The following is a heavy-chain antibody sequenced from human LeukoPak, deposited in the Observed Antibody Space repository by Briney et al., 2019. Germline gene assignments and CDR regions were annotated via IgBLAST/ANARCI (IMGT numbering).Heavy chain of an antibody. D-gene: IGHD3-10*01. Sequence: GGSLRLSCAASGFTFSSYSMNWVRQAPGKGLEWVSSISSGSTYMYYADSVKGRFTISRDNSKNTLYLQMNSLRAEDTAVYYCARERGLVRGVIGYYYYGMDVWGQGTTVTVSS. V-gene: IGHV3-21*01. J-gene: IGHJ6*02. CDR3: ARERGLVRGVIGYYYYGMDV. CDR1: GFTFSSYS. CDR2: ISSGSTYM.